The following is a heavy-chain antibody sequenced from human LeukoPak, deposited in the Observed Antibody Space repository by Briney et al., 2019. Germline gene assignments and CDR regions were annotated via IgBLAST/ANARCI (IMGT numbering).Heavy chain of an antibody. D-gene: IGHD2-21*01. CDR2: IYPGDSDT. J-gene: IGHJ4*02. CDR1: GYSFTSYW. Sequence: GESLKISCKGSGYSFTSYWIGWVRQMPGKGLEWMGIIYPGDSDTRYSPSFQGQVTISADKSISTAYLQWSSLKASDTAMYYCARTCCGGDCYFPHYFDYWGQGTLVTVSS. CDR3: ARTCCGGDCYFPHYFDY. V-gene: IGHV5-51*01.